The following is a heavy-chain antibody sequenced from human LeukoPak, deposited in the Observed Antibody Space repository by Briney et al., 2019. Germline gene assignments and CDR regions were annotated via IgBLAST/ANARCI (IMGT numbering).Heavy chain of an antibody. CDR1: GYTFTGYY. CDR3: ARGRYVDIVATIRGYFDY. J-gene: IGHJ4*02. Sequence: GASVKVSCKASGYTFTGYYMQWVRQAPGQGLEWMGRINPNSGGTNYAQKFQGRVTMTRDTSISTAYMELSRLRSDDTAVYYCARGRYVDIVATIRGYFDYWGQGTLVTVSS. V-gene: IGHV1-2*06. CDR2: INPNSGGT. D-gene: IGHD5-12*01.